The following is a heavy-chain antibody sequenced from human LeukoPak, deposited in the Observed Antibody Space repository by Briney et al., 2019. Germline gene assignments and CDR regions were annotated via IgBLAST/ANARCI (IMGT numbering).Heavy chain of an antibody. CDR3: ARRCLIYYGARFDP. D-gene: IGHD4-17*01. V-gene: IGHV4-59*12. J-gene: IGHJ5*02. CDR1: GGSISSYY. CDR2: IYYSGST. Sequence: PSETLSLTCTVSGGSISSYYWSWIRQPPGKGLEWIGYIYYSGSTNYNPSLKSRVTISVDTSKNQFSLKLSSVTAADTAVYYCARRCLIYYGARFDPWGQGTLVTVSS.